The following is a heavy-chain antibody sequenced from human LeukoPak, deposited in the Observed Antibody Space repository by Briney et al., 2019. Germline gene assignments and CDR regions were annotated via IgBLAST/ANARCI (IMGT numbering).Heavy chain of an antibody. V-gene: IGHV4-31*03. D-gene: IGHD3-22*01. CDR2: IYYSGST. CDR3: ARHQHGSSYYWFDP. Sequence: PSETLSLTCTVSGGSISSGGYYWNWIRQHPGKGLEWIGYIYYSGSTYYNPSLKSRVTISVDTSKDQFSLKLNSVTAADTAVYYCARHQHGSSYYWFDPWGQGTLVTVSS. CDR1: GGSISSGGYY. J-gene: IGHJ5*02.